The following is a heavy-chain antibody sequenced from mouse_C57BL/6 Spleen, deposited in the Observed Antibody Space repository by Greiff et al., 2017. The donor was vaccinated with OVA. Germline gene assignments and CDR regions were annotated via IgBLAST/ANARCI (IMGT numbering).Heavy chain of an antibody. Sequence: VQLQQPGAELVRPGTSVKLSCKASGYTFTSYWMHWVKQRPGQGLEWIGVIDPSDSYTNYNQKFKGKATLTVDTSSSTAYMQLSSLTSEDSAVYYCARCDYGSSYWYFDVWGTGTTVTVSS. D-gene: IGHD1-1*01. CDR2: IDPSDSYT. V-gene: IGHV1-59*01. CDR1: GYTFTSYW. CDR3: ARCDYGSSYWYFDV. J-gene: IGHJ1*03.